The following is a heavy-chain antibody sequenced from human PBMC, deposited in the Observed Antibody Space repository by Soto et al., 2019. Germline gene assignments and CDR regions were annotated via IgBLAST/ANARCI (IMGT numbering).Heavy chain of an antibody. CDR3: ARGGGRYGLDV. CDR2: IYYSGST. V-gene: IGHV4-59*01. Sequence: QAQLQESGPGLVKPSETLSLTCTVSGGSIRTYYWNWIRQPPGKGLEWIGYIYYSGSTYYNPSLKSRVTISVDTSKNQFSLNLTYVTAADTAVYYCARGGGRYGLDVWGQGTTITVSS. CDR1: GGSIRTYY. J-gene: IGHJ6*02. D-gene: IGHD3-10*01.